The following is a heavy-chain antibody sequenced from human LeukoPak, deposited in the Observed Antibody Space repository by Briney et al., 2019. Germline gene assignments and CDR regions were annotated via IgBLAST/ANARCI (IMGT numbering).Heavy chain of an antibody. CDR3: ARDRVYGDLKYYYDSSATGWFDP. D-gene: IGHD3-22*01. CDR1: GYTFTSYD. V-gene: IGHV1-8*03. Sequence: GASVKVSCKASGYTFTSYDINWVRQATGQGLEWMGWMNPNSGNTGYAQKFQGRVTITRNTSISTAYMELSSLRSEDTAVYYCARDRVYGDLKYYYDSSATGWFDPWGQGTLVTVSS. CDR2: MNPNSGNT. J-gene: IGHJ5*02.